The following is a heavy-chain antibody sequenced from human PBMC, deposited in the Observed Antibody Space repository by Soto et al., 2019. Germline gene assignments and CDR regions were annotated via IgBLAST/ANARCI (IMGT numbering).Heavy chain of an antibody. CDR3: AIIHDSHDLFDY. J-gene: IGHJ4*02. D-gene: IGHD2-21*02. V-gene: IGHV3-21*01. CDR1: GFTFSSYS. CDR2: ISSSSSYI. Sequence: GGSLRLSCAASGFTFSSYSMNWVRQAPGKGLEWVSSISSSSSYIYYADSVKGRFTISRDNAKNSLYLQMNSLRAEDTAVYYCAIIHDSHDLFDYWGQGTLVTVSS.